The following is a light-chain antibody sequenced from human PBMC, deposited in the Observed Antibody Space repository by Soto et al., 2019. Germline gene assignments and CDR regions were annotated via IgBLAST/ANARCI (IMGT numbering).Light chain of an antibody. J-gene: IGKJ1*01. CDR1: QSVGSN. Sequence: EVRVSQSPSTLSVSTGDGATLSCRASQSVGSNLAWYQQKPGQPPRLLISGASTRATGIPARFSGSGSGTEFTLTISSLQSEDFAVYYCQQYNNWPPMFGQGTKVAI. V-gene: IGKV3-15*01. CDR3: QQYNNWPPM. CDR2: GAS.